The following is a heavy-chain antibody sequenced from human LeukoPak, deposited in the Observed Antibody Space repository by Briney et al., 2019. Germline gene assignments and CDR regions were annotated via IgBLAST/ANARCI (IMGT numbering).Heavy chain of an antibody. V-gene: IGHV3-9*01. CDR3: AKDIRGGNYDILTGPCAFDI. J-gene: IGHJ3*02. D-gene: IGHD3-9*01. CDR1: GFTFDDYA. Sequence: GGSLRLSCAASGFTFDDYAMHWVRQAPGKGLEWVSGISWNSGSIGYADSVKGRFTISRDNAKNSLYLQMNSLRAEDTALYYCAKDIRGGNYDILTGPCAFDIWGQGTMVTVSS. CDR2: ISWNSGSI.